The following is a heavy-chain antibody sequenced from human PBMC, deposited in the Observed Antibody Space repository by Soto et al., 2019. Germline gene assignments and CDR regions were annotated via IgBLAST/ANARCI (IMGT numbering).Heavy chain of an antibody. CDR1: GFTFSSYS. V-gene: IGHV3-21*01. J-gene: IGHJ6*02. Sequence: PGGSLRLSCAVSGFTFSSYSMNWVRQAPGKGLEWVSSISSSSSYTYYADSVKGRFTISRDNAKNSLYLQMNILRAEDTAVYYCARDSLYYDFWSAPSTGMDVWGQGTTVTVSS. D-gene: IGHD3-3*01. CDR3: ARDSLYYDFWSAPSTGMDV. CDR2: ISSSSSYT.